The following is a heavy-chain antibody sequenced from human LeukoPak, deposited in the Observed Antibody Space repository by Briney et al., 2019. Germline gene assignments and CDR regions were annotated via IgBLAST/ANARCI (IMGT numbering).Heavy chain of an antibody. Sequence: GGSLRLSCAASGFTFRPYAMIWVRQAPGKGLEWVSTVSGSGGSTYYADSVKGRFTISRDNSNNTLYLEMNSLRAEDTAVYYCAKGAASRGYTYVANWGQGTLVTVSS. V-gene: IGHV3-23*01. D-gene: IGHD5-18*01. CDR3: AKGAASRGYTYVAN. CDR2: VSGSGGST. CDR1: GFTFRPYA. J-gene: IGHJ4*02.